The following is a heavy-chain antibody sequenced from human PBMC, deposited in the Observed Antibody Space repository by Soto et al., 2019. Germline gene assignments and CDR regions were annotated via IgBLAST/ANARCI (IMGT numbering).Heavy chain of an antibody. J-gene: IGHJ4*02. CDR2: INHSGST. D-gene: IGHD3-3*01. CDR1: GYSITNGYY. CDR3: ARGVTIFGVVIIRRYYFDY. V-gene: IGHV4-38-2*01. Sequence: SETLSLTCAVSGYSITNGYYWGWIRQPPGKGLEWIGEINHSGSTNYNPSLKSRVTISVDTSKNQFSLKLSSVTAADTAVYYCARGVTIFGVVIIRRYYFDYWGQGTLVTVSS.